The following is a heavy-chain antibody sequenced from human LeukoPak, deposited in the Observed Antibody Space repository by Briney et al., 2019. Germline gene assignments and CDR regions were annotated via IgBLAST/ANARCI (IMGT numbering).Heavy chain of an antibody. CDR2: ISYDGSNK. Sequence: GGSLRLSCAASGFTFSSYGMHWVRQAPGKGLEWVAVISYDGSNKYYADSVKGRFTISRDNSKNTLYLQMNSLRAEDTAVYYCAKSGSGNGRYYYYMDVWGKGTTVTVSS. D-gene: IGHD1-14*01. J-gene: IGHJ6*03. V-gene: IGHV3-30*18. CDR1: GFTFSSYG. CDR3: AKSGSGNGRYYYYMDV.